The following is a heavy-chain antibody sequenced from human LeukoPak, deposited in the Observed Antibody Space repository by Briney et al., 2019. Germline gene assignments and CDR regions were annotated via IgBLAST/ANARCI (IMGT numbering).Heavy chain of an antibody. Sequence: GGSLRLSCAASGFTFSSYEMNWVRQAPGKGLEWVSVIYSGGSTYYADSVKGRFTISRDNSKNTLYLQMNSLRAEDTAVYYCARDLGYYGSGRDYWGQGTLVTVSS. CDR2: IYSGGST. CDR1: GFTFSSYE. V-gene: IGHV3-53*01. J-gene: IGHJ4*02. CDR3: ARDLGYYGSGRDY. D-gene: IGHD3-10*01.